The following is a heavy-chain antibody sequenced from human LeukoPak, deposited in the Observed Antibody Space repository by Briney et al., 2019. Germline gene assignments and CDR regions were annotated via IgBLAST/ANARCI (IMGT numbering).Heavy chain of an antibody. CDR2: ISWDGGST. D-gene: IGHD2-2*01. J-gene: IGHJ3*02. CDR3: AKGVLGDIVVVPAAVGAFDI. Sequence: GGSLRLSCAASGFTFDAYTMHWVRQAPGKGLEWVSLISWDGGSTYYADSVKGRFTISRDNSKNSLYLQMNSLRTEDTALYYCAKGVLGDIVVVPAAVGAFDIWGQGTMVTVSS. V-gene: IGHV3-43*01. CDR1: GFTFDAYT.